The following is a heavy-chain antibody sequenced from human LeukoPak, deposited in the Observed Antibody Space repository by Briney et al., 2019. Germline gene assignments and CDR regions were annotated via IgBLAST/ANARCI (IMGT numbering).Heavy chain of an antibody. D-gene: IGHD3-10*01. CDR2: IYYSGDT. J-gene: IGHJ4*02. CDR3: ARRFVEVRGVITAGPFDF. V-gene: IGHV4-39*01. Sequence: SETLSLTCTVSGDSISSSSYYWGWIRQPPGKGLEWIGTIYYSGDTYYNPSLKSRVTISVDTSKNQFSLKLRSVTAADTAVYYCARRFVEVRGVITAGPFDFWGQGTLVTVSS. CDR1: GDSISSSSYY.